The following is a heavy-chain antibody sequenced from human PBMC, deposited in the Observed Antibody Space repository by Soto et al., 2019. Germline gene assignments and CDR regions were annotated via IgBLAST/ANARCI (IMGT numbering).Heavy chain of an antibody. V-gene: IGHV5-10-1*01. CDR1: EYIFTTYW. CDR2: IDPSDSET. CDR3: ARQLYRSGWYPLYSYNGLDV. Sequence: PGESVKISCKGSEYIFTTYWITWVRQRPGKGLEWMGRIDPSDSETNYSPSFQGHVTISFDKSINTAFLQWSSLKASDTAMYFCARQLYRSGWYPLYSYNGLDVWGQGTSVTVSS. D-gene: IGHD6-19*01. J-gene: IGHJ6*02.